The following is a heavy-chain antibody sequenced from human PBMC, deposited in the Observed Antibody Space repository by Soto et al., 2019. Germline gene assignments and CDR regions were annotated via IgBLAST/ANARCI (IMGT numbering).Heavy chain of an antibody. Sequence: EFLKTWFKGAGDSCTGYWIGWVRQIPGKGLEWMGIIYPGDSDTRYSPSFQGQVTISADKSISTAYLQWSSPKASDTAMYYCARHFADYYDSSGDAFDIWGQGTMVTVSS. D-gene: IGHD3-22*01. CDR2: IYPGDSDT. V-gene: IGHV5-51*01. CDR3: ARHFADYYDSSGDAFDI. J-gene: IGHJ3*02. CDR1: GDSCTGYW.